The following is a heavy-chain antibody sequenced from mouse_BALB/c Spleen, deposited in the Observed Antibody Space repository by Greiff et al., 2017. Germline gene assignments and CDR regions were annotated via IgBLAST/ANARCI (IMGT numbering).Heavy chain of an antibody. J-gene: IGHJ4*01. Sequence: EVMLVESGGGLVQPGGSLKLSCAASGFTFSSYTMSWVRQTPEKRLEWVAYISNGGGSTYYPDTVKGRFTISRDNAKNTLYLQMSSLKSEDTAMYYCARHLYYGYAMDYWGQGTSVTVSS. D-gene: IGHD1-1*01. V-gene: IGHV5-12-2*01. CDR2: ISNGGGST. CDR1: GFTFSSYT. CDR3: ARHLYYGYAMDY.